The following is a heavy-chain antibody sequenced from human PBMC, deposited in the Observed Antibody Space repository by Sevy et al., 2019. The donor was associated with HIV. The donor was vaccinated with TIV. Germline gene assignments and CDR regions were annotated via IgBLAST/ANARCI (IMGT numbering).Heavy chain of an antibody. V-gene: IGHV4-31*03. Sequence: SETLSLTCTVSGGSISSGGYYWSWIRQHPGKGLEWIGYIYYSGSTYYNPSLKSRVTLSVDTSKNQFSLKLSSVTAADTAVYYCARDDRGYCSGGSCRALAFDIWGQGTMVTVSS. J-gene: IGHJ3*02. CDR1: GGSISSGGYY. CDR3: ARDDRGYCSGGSCRALAFDI. CDR2: IYYSGST. D-gene: IGHD2-15*01.